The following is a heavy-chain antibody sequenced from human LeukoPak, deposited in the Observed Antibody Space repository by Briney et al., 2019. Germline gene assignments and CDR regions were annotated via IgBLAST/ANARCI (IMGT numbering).Heavy chain of an antibody. D-gene: IGHD5-18*01. J-gene: IGHJ4*02. CDR3: ARGRELRLDY. V-gene: IGHV1-18*01. CDR1: GYTFTSYG. CDR2: ISTSTGDT. Sequence: ASVKVSCKASGYTFTSYGISWVRQAPGQGPEWMGWISTSTGDTKYTQKFQGRVTLTTDTSTSTAYMELSRLRSDDTAVYYCARGRELRLDYWGQGTLVTVSS.